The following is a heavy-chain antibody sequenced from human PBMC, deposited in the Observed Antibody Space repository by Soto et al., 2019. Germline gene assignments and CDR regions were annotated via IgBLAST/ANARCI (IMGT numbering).Heavy chain of an antibody. CDR2: ISAYNGNT. D-gene: IGHD4-17*01. CDR1: CYTFTSYA. CDR3: ARAPQNDYGDYDAFDM. J-gene: IGHJ3*02. V-gene: IGHV1-18*01. Sequence: SVEVSVKASCYTFTSYAISWVRQAPGQGLEWMGWISAYNGNTNYAEKLQGRVTVTTDTPMSTAYMELRSLRSDDTAVYYCARAPQNDYGDYDAFDMWGQGTMVTVSS.